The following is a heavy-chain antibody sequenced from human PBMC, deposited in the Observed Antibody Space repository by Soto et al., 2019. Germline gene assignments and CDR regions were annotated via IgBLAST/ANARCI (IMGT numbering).Heavy chain of an antibody. CDR2: INHSGNT. V-gene: IGHV4-34*01. D-gene: IGHD1-26*01. CDR1: SASLSDNY. J-gene: IGHJ4*02. Sequence: TDNPWVTSAVNSASLSDNYCNWLRQPPGKGLEWIGEINHSGNTNYHQSLRSRVTISIDTSKNQLSLNLRSVSAADTAVYYCARGRGELDDWCQGT. CDR3: ARGRGELDD.